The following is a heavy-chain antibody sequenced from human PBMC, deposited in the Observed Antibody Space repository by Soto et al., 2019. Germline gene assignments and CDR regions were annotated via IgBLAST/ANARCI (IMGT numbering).Heavy chain of an antibody. CDR2: IYYSGSA. CDR3: ARAAMRPRAFDI. Sequence: SETLSLTCTVSGGSISSYYWSWIRQPPGKGLEWIGYIYYSGSANYNPSLKSQVTISVDTSKNQFSLKLSSVTAADTAVYYCARAAMRPRAFDIWGQGKMVTVSS. D-gene: IGHD2-2*01. CDR1: GGSISSYY. V-gene: IGHV4-59*01. J-gene: IGHJ3*02.